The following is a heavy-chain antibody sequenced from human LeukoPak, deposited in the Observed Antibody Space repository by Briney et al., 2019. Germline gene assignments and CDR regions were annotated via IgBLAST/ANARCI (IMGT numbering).Heavy chain of an antibody. CDR1: GFTFSNYG. V-gene: IGHV3-30*02. J-gene: IGHJ1*01. CDR2: IRNDDGSNK. CDR3: AKDEAQYFQH. Sequence: LSLTCAASGFTFSNYGMHWVRQAPGKGLEWVAFIRNDDGSNKYYADSVKGRFTISRDNSKNTVHLQMNSLRVEDTAVYYCAKDEAQYFQHWGQGTLVTVSA.